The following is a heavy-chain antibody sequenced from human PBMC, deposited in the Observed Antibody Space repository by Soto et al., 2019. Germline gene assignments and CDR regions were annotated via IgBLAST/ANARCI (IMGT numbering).Heavy chain of an antibody. CDR1: GYTFTSYG. J-gene: IGHJ5*02. V-gene: IGHV1-18*01. Sequence: ASVKVFCKASGYTFTSYGISWVRQAPGQGLEWMGWISAYNGNTNYAQKLQGRVTMTTDTSTSTAYMELRSLRSDDTAVYYCARDKAYSSSWSRFDPWGQGTLVTVSS. D-gene: IGHD6-13*01. CDR2: ISAYNGNT. CDR3: ARDKAYSSSWSRFDP.